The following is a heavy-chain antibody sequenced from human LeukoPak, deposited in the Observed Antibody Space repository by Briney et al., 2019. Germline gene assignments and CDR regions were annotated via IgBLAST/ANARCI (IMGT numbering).Heavy chain of an antibody. CDR3: ARSTVASQFFYYYGMDV. CDR2: ISYDGSNK. V-gene: IGHV3-30-3*01. J-gene: IGHJ6*02. D-gene: IGHD4-23*01. Sequence: GRSLRLSCAASGFTFSSYAMHWVRQAPGKGLEWVAVISYDGSNKYYADSVKGRFTISRDNSKNALYLQMNSLRAEDTAVYYCARSTVASQFFYYYGMDVWGQGTTVTDSS. CDR1: GFTFSSYA.